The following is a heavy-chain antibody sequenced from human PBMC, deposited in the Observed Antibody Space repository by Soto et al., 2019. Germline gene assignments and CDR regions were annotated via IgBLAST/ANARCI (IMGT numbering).Heavy chain of an antibody. Sequence: EVQLVESGGGLVQPGGSLNLSCAASGFSFRGFAIHWVRQASGKGLEWLGRIRTRSTNYATEYAASVRGRFAISRDDSKNTAYLQMSSLETEDTAVYYCASLRSNWSNDAFEIWGQGTVVTVSS. CDR3: ASLRSNWSNDAFEI. J-gene: IGHJ3*02. CDR1: GFSFRGFA. CDR2: IRTRSTNYAT. V-gene: IGHV3-73*02. D-gene: IGHD6-13*01.